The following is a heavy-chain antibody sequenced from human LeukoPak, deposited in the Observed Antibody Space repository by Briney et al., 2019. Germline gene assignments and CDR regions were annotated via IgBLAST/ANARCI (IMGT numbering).Heavy chain of an antibody. CDR2: IIPIFGTA. Sequence: SVKVSCKASGGTFSSSTISWVRQAPGQGLEWMGGIIPIFGTANYAQKFQGRVTITADESTSTAYMELSSLRSEDTAVYYCARAHRQLERLGRYYFDYWGQGTLVTVSS. CDR1: GGTFSSST. J-gene: IGHJ4*02. D-gene: IGHD1-1*01. V-gene: IGHV1-69*13. CDR3: ARAHRQLERLGRYYFDY.